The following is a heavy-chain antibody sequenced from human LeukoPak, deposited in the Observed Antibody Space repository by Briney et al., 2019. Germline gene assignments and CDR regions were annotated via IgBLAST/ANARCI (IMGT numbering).Heavy chain of an antibody. V-gene: IGHV4-59*01. J-gene: IGHJ4*02. D-gene: IGHD6-13*01. CDR2: IYYSGST. Sequence: SETLSLTCTVSGASISSYYWGWIRQSPGKGLEWIGYIYYSGSTKYNPSLKSRVTISVDTSKKWFSLQLSSVTAADTAVYYCARTIIAAAGTNYFDYWGQGTLVTVSS. CDR1: GASISSYY. CDR3: ARTIIAAAGTNYFDY.